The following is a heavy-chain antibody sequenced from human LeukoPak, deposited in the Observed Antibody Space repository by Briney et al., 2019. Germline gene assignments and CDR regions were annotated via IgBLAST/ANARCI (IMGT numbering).Heavy chain of an antibody. CDR2: IYYSGST. D-gene: IGHD6-19*01. Sequence: SETLSLTCTVSGGSISSYYWSWIRQPPGKGLEWIGYIYYSGSTNYNPSLKSRVTISVDTSKNQFSLKLSSVTAADTAVYYCARVGSYSSGWYVGFWGQGTLVTVSS. CDR3: ARVGSYSSGWYVGF. CDR1: GGSISSYY. J-gene: IGHJ4*02. V-gene: IGHV4-59*12.